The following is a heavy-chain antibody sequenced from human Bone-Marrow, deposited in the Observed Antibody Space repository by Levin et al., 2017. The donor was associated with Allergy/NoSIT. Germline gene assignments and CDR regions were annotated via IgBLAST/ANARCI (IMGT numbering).Heavy chain of an antibody. CDR3: ATEADY. CDR1: GGSITSSNW. CDR2: IYPSGST. V-gene: IGHV4-4*02. J-gene: IGHJ4*02. Sequence: SETLSLTCTISGGSITSSNWWTWVRQPPGKGLEWIGEIYPSGSTNYNPSLKSRVSISLDKSNNQFSLKLTSVTAADTAVYYCATEADYWGQGVLVTVSS.